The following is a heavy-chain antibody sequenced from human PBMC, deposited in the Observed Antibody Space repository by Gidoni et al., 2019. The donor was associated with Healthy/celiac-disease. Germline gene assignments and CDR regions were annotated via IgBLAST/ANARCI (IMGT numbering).Heavy chain of an antibody. J-gene: IGHJ2*01. V-gene: IGHV3-43*01. CDR1: GFTFDDYT. CDR2: ISWDGVIT. Sequence: EVQLVESGGVVVQPGGSLRLSCEASGFTFDDYTMHWVRQAPGKGLECVSRISWDGVITYYAYSVKGRFTISRDNSKNSLYLQMNSLRTEDTALYYCAKEGIAAAGRANWYFDLWGRGTLVTVSS. CDR3: AKEGIAAAGRANWYFDL. D-gene: IGHD6-13*01.